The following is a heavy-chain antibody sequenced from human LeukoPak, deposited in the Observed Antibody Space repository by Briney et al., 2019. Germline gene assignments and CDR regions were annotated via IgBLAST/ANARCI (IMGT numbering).Heavy chain of an antibody. Sequence: GGSLRLSCAASGFTVSSNYMSWVRQAPGKGLEWVSVIYSGGSTYYADSVKGRFTISRDDSKNTLYLHMNSLKTEDTAVYFCTTDTGGSGSYYIDYWGQGTLVTVSS. J-gene: IGHJ4*02. V-gene: IGHV3-53*01. CDR2: IYSGGST. D-gene: IGHD3-10*01. CDR1: GFTVSSNY. CDR3: TTDTGGSGSYYIDY.